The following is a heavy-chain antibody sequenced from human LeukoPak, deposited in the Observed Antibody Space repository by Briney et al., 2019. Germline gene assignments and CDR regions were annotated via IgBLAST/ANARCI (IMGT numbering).Heavy chain of an antibody. CDR2: IWYDGSNK. D-gene: IGHD2-21*02. Sequence: GGSLRLSCAASGFTFSSYGMHWVRQAPGKGLEWVAVIWYDGSNKYYADSVKGRFTISRDNSKNTLYLQMNSLRAEDTAVYYCAREGRCGGDCYYDYWGRGTLVTVSS. J-gene: IGHJ4*02. CDR3: AREGRCGGDCYYDY. CDR1: GFTFSSYG. V-gene: IGHV3-33*01.